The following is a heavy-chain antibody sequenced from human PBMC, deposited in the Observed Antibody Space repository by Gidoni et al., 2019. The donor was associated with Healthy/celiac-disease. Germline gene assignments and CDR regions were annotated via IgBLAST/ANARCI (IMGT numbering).Heavy chain of an antibody. Sequence: EVQLVESGGGLVKPGGSLRLSCAASGFTFSNAWMSWVRQAPGKGLEWVGRIKSKTDGGTTDYAAPVKGRFTISRDDSKNTLYLQMNSLKTEDTAVYYCTTDHVLRYFDWLLYGPNFDYWGQGTLVTVSS. V-gene: IGHV3-15*01. CDR1: GFTFSNAW. J-gene: IGHJ4*02. D-gene: IGHD3-9*01. CDR2: IKSKTDGGTT. CDR3: TTDHVLRYFDWLLYGPNFDY.